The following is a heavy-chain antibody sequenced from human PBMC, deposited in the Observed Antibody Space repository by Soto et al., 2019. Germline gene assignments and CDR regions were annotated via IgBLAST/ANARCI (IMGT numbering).Heavy chain of an antibody. CDR2: ISYDGSDK. V-gene: IGHV3-30*18. J-gene: IGHJ4*02. CDR1: GFTFSSYG. D-gene: IGHD4-4*01. CDR3: AKGLRATVTTPPLDY. Sequence: QVQLVESGGGVVQPGRSLRLSCAASGFTFSSYGMHWVRQAPGKGLEWVAVISYDGSDKYYADSVKGRFTISRDNSKNPLYLQMNSLRAEDTAVYYCAKGLRATVTTPPLDYWGQGTLVSVSS.